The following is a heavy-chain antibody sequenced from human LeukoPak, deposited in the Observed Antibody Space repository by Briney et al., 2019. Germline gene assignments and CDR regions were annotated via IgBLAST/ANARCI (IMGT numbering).Heavy chain of an antibody. Sequence: SETLSLTCALYGGSFSGYYWSWIRQPPGKGREWIGEINHSGSTNYNPSLKSRVTISVDTSKNQFSLKLSSVTAADTAVYSCARGRYGDYERYFDYWGQGTLVTVSS. CDR2: INHSGST. CDR1: GGSFSGYY. V-gene: IGHV4-34*01. D-gene: IGHD4-17*01. J-gene: IGHJ4*02. CDR3: ARGRYGDYERYFDY.